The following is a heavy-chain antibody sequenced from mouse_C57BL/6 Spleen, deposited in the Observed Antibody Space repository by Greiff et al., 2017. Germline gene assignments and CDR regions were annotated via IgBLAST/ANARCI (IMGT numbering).Heavy chain of an antibody. CDR2: IDPSDSET. V-gene: IGHV1-52*01. Sequence: QVQLQQPGAELVRPGSSVKLSCKASGYTFTSYWMHWVKQRPIQGLEWIGNIDPSDSETHYNQKFKDKATLTVDKSSSTAYMQLSSLTSEDSAVYYCARRYYDYNWYFEVWGTGTTVTVSS. J-gene: IGHJ1*03. CDR1: GYTFTSYW. D-gene: IGHD2-4*01. CDR3: ARRYYDYNWYFEV.